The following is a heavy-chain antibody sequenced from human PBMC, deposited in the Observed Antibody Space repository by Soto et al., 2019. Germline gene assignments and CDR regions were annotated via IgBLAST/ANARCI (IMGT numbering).Heavy chain of an antibody. J-gene: IGHJ3*01. CDR3: ARGYDSASGAFDF. CDR2: INTDGSVA. Sequence: GSLRLSCAASGLTFRSYWMHWVRQAPGKGLVWVSRINTDGSVAMYVDSVKGRFTISRDNAKNTLYLHMNSLRAEDTAVYYCARGYDSASGAFDFWGQGTMVTVSS. V-gene: IGHV3-74*03. D-gene: IGHD3-22*01. CDR1: GLTFRSYW.